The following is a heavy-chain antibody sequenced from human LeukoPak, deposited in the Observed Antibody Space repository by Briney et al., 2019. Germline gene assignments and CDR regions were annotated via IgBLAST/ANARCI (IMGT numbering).Heavy chain of an antibody. CDR2: INPGGSSI. CDR3: ARSNQADDY. D-gene: IGHD1-14*01. V-gene: IGHV3-74*01. CDR1: GFTFSSYW. Sequence: GGSLRPSCAASGFTFSSYWMHWVRQVPGKGLVWVARINPGGSSITYADSVKGRFTISRDNAKNTLYLQMDSLRAEDTGVYYCARSNQADDYWGQGTLVAVSS. J-gene: IGHJ4*02.